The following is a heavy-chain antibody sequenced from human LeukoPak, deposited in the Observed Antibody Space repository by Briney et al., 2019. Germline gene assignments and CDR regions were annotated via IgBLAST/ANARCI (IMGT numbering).Heavy chain of an antibody. J-gene: IGHJ4*02. Sequence: SGTLSLTCTGSGGSISSYYWSWIRQPPAKGLGWVGYIYYSGSTNHNPSLKSRVTIPVDTSKNQFSLKLSSVTAADKAVYYCARLSAAMVIVYWGQGTLVTVSS. V-gene: IGHV4-59*08. CDR3: ARLSAAMVIVY. D-gene: IGHD5-18*01. CDR2: IYYSGST. CDR1: GGSISSYY.